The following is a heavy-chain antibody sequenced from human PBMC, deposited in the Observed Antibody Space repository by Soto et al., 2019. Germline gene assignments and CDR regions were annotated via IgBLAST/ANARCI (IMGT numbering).Heavy chain of an antibody. D-gene: IGHD3-3*01. V-gene: IGHV4-34*01. CDR2: INHSGST. CDR1: GGSFSGYY. CDR3: ARGFVRITIFGVVGKNWFDP. Sequence: QVQLQQWGAGLLKPSETLSLTCAVYGGSFSGYYWSWIRQPPGKGLEWMGEINHSGSTNYNPSLKSRVTISVDTSKHQFSLKLSSVTAADTAVYYCARGFVRITIFGVVGKNWFDPWGQGTLVTASS. J-gene: IGHJ5*02.